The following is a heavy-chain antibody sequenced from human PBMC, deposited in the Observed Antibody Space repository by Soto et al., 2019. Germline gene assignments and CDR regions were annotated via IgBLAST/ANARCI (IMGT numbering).Heavy chain of an antibody. CDR3: AREPPSPYCGGGSCYGPFDY. J-gene: IGHJ4*02. V-gene: IGHV3-30-3*01. CDR2: ISYDGSNK. Sequence: GGSLRLSCAASGFTFSSYAMHWVRQAPGKGLEWVAVISYDGSNKYYADSVKGRFTISRDNSKNTLYLQMNSLRAEDTAVYYCAREPPSPYCGGGSCYGPFDYWGQGTLVTVSS. CDR1: GFTFSSYA. D-gene: IGHD2-15*01.